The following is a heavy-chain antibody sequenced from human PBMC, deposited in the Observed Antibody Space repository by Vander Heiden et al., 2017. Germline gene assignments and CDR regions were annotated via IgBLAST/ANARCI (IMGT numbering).Heavy chain of an antibody. CDR3: AKAAILGGYYYYGMDV. J-gene: IGHJ6*02. CDR1: GITFSSYA. Sequence: EVQLLESGGGLVQPGGSLRLSCAASGITFSSYAMSWVRQAPEKGLEWVSAISGSGDSTYYADSVKGRFTISRDNSKNTLYLQMNSLRAEDTAVYYCAKAAILGGYYYYGMDVWGQGTTVTVSS. CDR2: ISGSGDST. V-gene: IGHV3-23*01.